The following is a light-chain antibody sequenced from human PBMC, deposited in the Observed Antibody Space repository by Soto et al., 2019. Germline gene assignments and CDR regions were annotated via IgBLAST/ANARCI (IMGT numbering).Light chain of an antibody. V-gene: IGKV1-5*03. Sequence: DIQMTQSPSTLSASVGDRVTITCRASQSISSWLAWYQQKPGKAPKLLIYKASSLDSGVPSRFSGSGSGTEFTLTISSLQPDDFATYYGQQYNSYPYTFGQGTKLEIK. J-gene: IGKJ2*01. CDR3: QQYNSYPYT. CDR1: QSISSW. CDR2: KAS.